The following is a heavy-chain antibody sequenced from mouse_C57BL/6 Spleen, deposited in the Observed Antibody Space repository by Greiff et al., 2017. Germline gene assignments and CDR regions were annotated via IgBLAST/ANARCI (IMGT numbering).Heavy chain of an antibody. J-gene: IGHJ3*01. Sequence: VQLQQPGAELVMPGASVKLSCKASGYTFTSYWMHWVKQRPGQGLEWIGEIDPSDSYTNYNQKFKGKSTLTVDKSSSTAYMQLSSLTSADSAVYYCARSLGGWFAYWGQGTLVTVSA. CDR1: GYTFTSYW. V-gene: IGHV1-69*01. CDR3: ARSLGGWFAY. D-gene: IGHD1-1*02. CDR2: IDPSDSYT.